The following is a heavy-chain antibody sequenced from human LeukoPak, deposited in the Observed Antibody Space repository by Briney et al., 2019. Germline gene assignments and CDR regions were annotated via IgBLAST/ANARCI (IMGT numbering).Heavy chain of an antibody. CDR1: GGTFSSYA. Sequence: SVKVSCKASGGTFSSYAISWVRQAPGQGLEWMGRIIPIFGTANYAQKFQGRVTITADKSTSTAYMELSSLRSEDTAVYYCARDGYSSSWQNYWGQGTLVTVSS. V-gene: IGHV1-69*06. J-gene: IGHJ4*02. D-gene: IGHD6-13*01. CDR2: IIPIFGTA. CDR3: ARDGYSSSWQNY.